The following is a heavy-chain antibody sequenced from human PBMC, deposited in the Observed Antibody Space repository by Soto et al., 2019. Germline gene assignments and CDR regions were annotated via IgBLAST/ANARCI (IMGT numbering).Heavy chain of an antibody. J-gene: IGHJ6*02. CDR2: ISSSSSYI. V-gene: IGHV3-21*01. D-gene: IGHD3-22*01. CDR3: ARANTKLYDSSGYYFPDYYYGMDV. Sequence: GGSLRLSCAASGFTFSSYSMNWVRQAPGKGLERVSSISSSSSYIYYADSVKGRFTISRDNAKNSLYLQMNSLRAEDTAVYYCARANTKLYDSSGYYFPDYYYGMDVWGQGTTVTVYS. CDR1: GFTFSSYS.